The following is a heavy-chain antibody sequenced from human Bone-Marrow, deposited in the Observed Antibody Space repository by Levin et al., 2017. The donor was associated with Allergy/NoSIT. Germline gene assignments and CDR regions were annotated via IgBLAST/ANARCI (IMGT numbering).Heavy chain of an antibody. CDR3: ARAGFTGTTVFNWFDP. Sequence: KISCKASGGTFSSYAISWVRQAPGQGLEWMGGIIPIFGTANYAQKFQGRVTITADKSTSTAYMELSSLRSEDTAVYYCARAGFTGTTVFNWFDPWGQGTLVTVSS. CDR2: IIPIFGTA. CDR1: GGTFSSYA. J-gene: IGHJ5*02. V-gene: IGHV1-69*06. D-gene: IGHD4-17*01.